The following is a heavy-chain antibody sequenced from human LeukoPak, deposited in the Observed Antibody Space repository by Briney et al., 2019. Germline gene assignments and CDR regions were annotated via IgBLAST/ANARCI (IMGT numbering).Heavy chain of an antibody. D-gene: IGHD6-13*01. Sequence: GGSLRLSCAASGFTFSSYDMHWVRQATGKGLEWVSAIGTAGDPYYPGSVKGRFTISRDNAKNSLYLQMNSLRAEDTAVYYCARLIAAAGFDYWGQGTLVTVSS. CDR2: IGTAGDP. J-gene: IGHJ4*02. V-gene: IGHV3-13*05. CDR3: ARLIAAAGFDY. CDR1: GFTFSSYD.